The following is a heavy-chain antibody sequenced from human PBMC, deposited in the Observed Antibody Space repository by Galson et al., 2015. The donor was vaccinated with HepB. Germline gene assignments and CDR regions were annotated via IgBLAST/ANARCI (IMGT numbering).Heavy chain of an antibody. D-gene: IGHD3-22*01. Sequence: SLRLSCAASGFTFGDYALTWFRQAPGKGLEWVSLIRSKPYGGTTEYAASVKGRFTISRDDSKSIAFLQMNSLRTEETAVYYCTRVSRNMYFDSSGIFDIWGQGTLVTVSS. CDR2: IRSKPYGGTT. J-gene: IGHJ4*02. CDR1: GFTFGDYA. V-gene: IGHV3-49*03. CDR3: TRVSRNMYFDSSGIFDI.